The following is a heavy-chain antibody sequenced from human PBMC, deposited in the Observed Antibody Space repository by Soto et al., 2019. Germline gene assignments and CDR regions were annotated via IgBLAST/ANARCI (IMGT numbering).Heavy chain of an antibody. CDR3: ARSFEVAAAGTEYFDY. V-gene: IGHV1-2*04. Sequence: QVQLVQSGAEVKKPGASVKVSCKASGYTFTGYYMHWVRQAPGQGLEWMGWFNPNSGGTNYAQKFQGWVPMTRDTAISTAYMELSRLRSDDTVVYYCARSFEVAAAGTEYFDYWGQGTLVTVSS. CDR1: GYTFTGYY. J-gene: IGHJ4*02. D-gene: IGHD6-13*01. CDR2: FNPNSGGT.